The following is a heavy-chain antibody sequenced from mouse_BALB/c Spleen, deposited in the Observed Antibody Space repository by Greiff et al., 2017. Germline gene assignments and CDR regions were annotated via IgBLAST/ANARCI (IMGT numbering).Heavy chain of an antibody. V-gene: IGHV1S29*02. Sequence: EVQLQQSGPELVKPGASVKISCKASGYTFTDYNMHWVKQSHGKSLEWIGYIYPYNGGTGYNQKFKSKATLTVDNSSSTAYMELRSLTSEDSAVYYCASLTLYAMDYWGQGTSVTVSS. CDR3: ASLTLYAMDY. J-gene: IGHJ4*01. CDR2: IYPYNGGT. CDR1: GYTFTDYN. D-gene: IGHD1-1*01.